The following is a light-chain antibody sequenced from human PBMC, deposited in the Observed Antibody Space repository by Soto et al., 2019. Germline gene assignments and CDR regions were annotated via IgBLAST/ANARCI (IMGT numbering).Light chain of an antibody. CDR1: QGIGND. CDR3: QQDQNYPFT. CDR2: AAS. Sequence: AIQVTQSPSSLSASVGDRVTITCRASQGIGNDLGWYQQKAGKAPKLLIYAASTLQSGVPSRFSGSGSGTDFTLTISSLQAEDFATYYCQQDQNYPFTFGPGTKVDIK. J-gene: IGKJ3*01. V-gene: IGKV1-6*01.